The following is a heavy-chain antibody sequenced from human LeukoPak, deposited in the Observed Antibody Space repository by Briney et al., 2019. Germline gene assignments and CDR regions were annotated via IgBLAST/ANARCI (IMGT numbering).Heavy chain of an antibody. CDR2: IYYSGST. Sequence: SETLSLTCTVSGGSISSYYWSWVRQPPGKGLEWIGYIYYSGSTNYSPSLKSRVTISVDTSKNQFSLKLSSVTAADTAVYYCARVPNYYDSSGYYDWGQGTLVTVSS. CDR3: ARVPNYYDSSGYYD. D-gene: IGHD3-22*01. J-gene: IGHJ4*02. CDR1: GGSISSYY. V-gene: IGHV4-59*01.